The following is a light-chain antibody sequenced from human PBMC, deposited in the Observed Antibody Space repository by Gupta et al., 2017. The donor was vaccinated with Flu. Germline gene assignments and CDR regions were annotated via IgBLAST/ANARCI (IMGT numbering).Light chain of an antibody. Sequence: TPPASQSCPPGHSIPILYTETSSDVGGYNYVSWYRHQPGEAPKLIIYGVTNRPSVVSGRFAGSKSDNTASLIITGGQAEKEADYYCGSSSGASTLVLGTGTKVTVL. CDR1: SSDVGGYNY. V-gene: IGLV2-14*01. J-gene: IGLJ1*01. CDR3: GSSSGASTLV. CDR2: GVT.